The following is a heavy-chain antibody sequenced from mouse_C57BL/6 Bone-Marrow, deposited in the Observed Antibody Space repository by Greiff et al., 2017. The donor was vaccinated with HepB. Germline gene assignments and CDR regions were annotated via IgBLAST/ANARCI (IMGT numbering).Heavy chain of an antibody. V-gene: IGHV5-12*01. J-gene: IGHJ3*01. Sequence: EVKLVESGGGLVQPGGSLKLSCAASGFTFSDYYMYWVRQTPEKRLEWVAYISNGGGSTYYPDTVKGRFTISRDNAKNTLYLQMSRLKSEDTAMYYCARQLANWDDWGQGTLVTVSA. CDR2: ISNGGGST. CDR3: ARQLANWDD. CDR1: GFTFSDYY. D-gene: IGHD4-1*01.